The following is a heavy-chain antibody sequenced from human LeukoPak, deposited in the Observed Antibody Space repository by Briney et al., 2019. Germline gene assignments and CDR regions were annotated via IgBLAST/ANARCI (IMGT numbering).Heavy chain of an antibody. J-gene: IGHJ3*02. CDR1: GGSISSFY. V-gene: IGHV4-4*07. CDR2: IYTPGRT. CDR3: ARTPCSGGSCSGGDAFDI. Sequence: SSETLSLTCSVSGGSISSFYWGWIRQPAGKGLEWIGRIYTPGRTSYSPSLKSRVSMSEDTSKNQFSLELRSVTAADTAVYYCARTPCSGGSCSGGDAFDIWGQGALVTVSS. D-gene: IGHD2-15*01.